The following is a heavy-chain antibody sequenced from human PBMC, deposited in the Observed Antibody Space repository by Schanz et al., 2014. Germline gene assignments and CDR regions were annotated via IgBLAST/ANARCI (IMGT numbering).Heavy chain of an antibody. CDR3: ARDWGRDGYNLAFDV. J-gene: IGHJ3*01. D-gene: IGHD5-12*01. V-gene: IGHV3-53*01. Sequence: EVQLVESGGGLIQPGGSLRLSCAVSGFTVNTNYMSWVRQAPGKGLEWISSIYINSGSTQYAASVKGRFIISRDSSKNTLLLQINSLRAEDTVVYFCARDWGRDGYNLAFDVWGQGTLVTVSS. CDR1: GFTVNTNY. CDR2: IYINSGST.